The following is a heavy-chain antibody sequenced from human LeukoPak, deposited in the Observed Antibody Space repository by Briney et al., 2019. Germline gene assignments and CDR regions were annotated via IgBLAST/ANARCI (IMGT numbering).Heavy chain of an antibody. CDR2: IYMSGST. CDR1: GGSIRSGTDY. CDR3: ARDERRGTYGHWFDP. J-gene: IGHJ5*02. Sequence: PSETLSVTCTVSGGSIRSGTDYWSWIRQPAGKGLEWIGRIYMSGSTDYNPSFKSRVTMSVDTSKNQVSLKLRSVTAADTAVYYCARDERRGTYGHWFDPWGQGTLVTVSS. V-gene: IGHV4-61*02. D-gene: IGHD3-16*01.